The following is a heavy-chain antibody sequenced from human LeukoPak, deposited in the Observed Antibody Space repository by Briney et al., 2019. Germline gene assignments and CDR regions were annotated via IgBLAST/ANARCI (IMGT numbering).Heavy chain of an antibody. CDR3: ARVSGSSYYYYYGMDV. D-gene: IGHD1-26*01. CDR2: INHSGST. Sequence: PSETLSLTCAVYGGSFSGYYWSWIRQPPGKGLEWIGEINHSGSTNYNPSLKSRVTISVDTPKNQFSLKLSSVTAADTAVYYCARVSGSSYYYYYGMDVWGQGTTVTVSS. V-gene: IGHV4-34*01. CDR1: GGSFSGYY. J-gene: IGHJ6*02.